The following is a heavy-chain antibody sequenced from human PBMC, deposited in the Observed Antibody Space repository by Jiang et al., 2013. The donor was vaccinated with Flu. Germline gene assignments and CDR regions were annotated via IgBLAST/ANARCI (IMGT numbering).Heavy chain of an antibody. V-gene: IGHV6-1*01. J-gene: IGHJ6*02. D-gene: IGHD6-13*01. Sequence: YAVSVKVRITINPDTSKNQFSLQLNSVTPEDTAVYYCARVEAAALGTGMDVWGQGTTVTVSS. CDR3: ARVEAAALGTGMDV.